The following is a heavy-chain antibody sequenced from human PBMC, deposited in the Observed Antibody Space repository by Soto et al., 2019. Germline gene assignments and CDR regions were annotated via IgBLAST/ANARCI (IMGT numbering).Heavy chain of an antibody. J-gene: IGHJ6*02. D-gene: IGHD6-13*01. CDR1: GGTFSSYA. V-gene: IGHV1-69*01. CDR3: ARGDSSSWEYYYYYGMDV. CDR2: IIPIFGTA. Sequence: QVQLVQSGAEVKKPGSSVKVSCKASGGTFSSYAISWVRQAPGQVLEWMGGIIPIFGTANYAQKFQGRVTITADESTSTAYMELSSLRSEDTAVYYCARGDSSSWEYYYYYGMDVWGQGTTVTVSS.